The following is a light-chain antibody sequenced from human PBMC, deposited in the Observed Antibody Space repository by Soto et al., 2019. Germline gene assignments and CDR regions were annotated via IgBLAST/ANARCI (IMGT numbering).Light chain of an antibody. V-gene: IGLV1-51*01. Sequence: QSVLTQPPSVSAAPGQKVTISCSGSSSNIGGNSVSWYQQLPGTAPKLLIYDDNKRPSGIPDRFSGSKSGTSATLGITAFQTGDEADYYCGSWDSSMSAYVFGTGTKGTVL. CDR3: GSWDSSMSAYV. J-gene: IGLJ1*01. CDR2: DDN. CDR1: SSNIGGNS.